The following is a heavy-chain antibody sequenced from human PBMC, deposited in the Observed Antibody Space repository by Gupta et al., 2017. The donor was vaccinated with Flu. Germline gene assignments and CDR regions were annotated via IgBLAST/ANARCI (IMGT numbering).Heavy chain of an antibody. CDR2: VAFDGSHQ. Sequence: QVQLVESGGCEVRPGRSLRLSCAVSGITLRIYGMPWARQAPGKGLEWVAFVAFDGSHQHYADSVRGRFTISRDNSKNTMYLEMNSLRPADTAVYYCATARQYYYGMDVWGQGTTVTVSS. V-gene: IGHV3-30*03. CDR3: ATARQYYYGMDV. J-gene: IGHJ6*02. CDR1: GITLRIYG.